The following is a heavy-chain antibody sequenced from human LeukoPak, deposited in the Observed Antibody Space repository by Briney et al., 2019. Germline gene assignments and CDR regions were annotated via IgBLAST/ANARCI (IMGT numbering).Heavy chain of an antibody. J-gene: IGHJ4*02. Sequence: ASVKVSCKASGYTFTSYDINWVRQATGQGLEWMGWMNPNSGNTGYAQKFQGRVAITRNTSISTAYMELSSLRPEDTAVYYCARGEKAQLYDSSGYSLPYWGQGTLVTVSS. CDR2: MNPNSGNT. CDR3: ARGEKAQLYDSSGYSLPY. D-gene: IGHD3-22*01. CDR1: GYTFTSYD. V-gene: IGHV1-8*03.